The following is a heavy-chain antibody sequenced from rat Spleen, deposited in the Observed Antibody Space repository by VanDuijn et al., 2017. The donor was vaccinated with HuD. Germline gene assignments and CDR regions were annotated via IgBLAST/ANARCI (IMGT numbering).Heavy chain of an antibody. D-gene: IGHD5-1*01. CDR2: ISSGGGGT. CDR3: TRVLTGYWYFDF. J-gene: IGHJ1*01. CDR1: GFTFSDYG. V-gene: IGHV5-20*01. Sequence: EVQLVESGGGLVQPGRSLKLSCAASGFTFSDYGVAWVRQAPKKGLEWVASISSGGGGTYYPDSVEGRFTITRDNAKSTLYLQMNSLRSEETATYYCTRVLTGYWYFDFWGPGTMVTVSS.